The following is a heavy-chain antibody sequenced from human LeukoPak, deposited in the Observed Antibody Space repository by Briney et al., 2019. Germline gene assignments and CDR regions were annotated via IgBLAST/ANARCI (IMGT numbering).Heavy chain of an antibody. CDR3: ARGSTRYDY. D-gene: IGHD2-2*01. V-gene: IGHV4-4*07. CDR1: GGSISSYF. Sequence: SETLSLTCTVSGGSISSYFWTWIRQPAGMGLEWIGRIYTSGSTNYKPSLKSRVTMSVDTSKNQFSLKLSSVTAADTAVYFCARGSTRYDYWGQGTLVTVSS. J-gene: IGHJ4*02. CDR2: IYTSGST.